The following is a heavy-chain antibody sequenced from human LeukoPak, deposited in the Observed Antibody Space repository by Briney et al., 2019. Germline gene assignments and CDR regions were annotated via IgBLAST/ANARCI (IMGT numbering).Heavy chain of an antibody. V-gene: IGHV3-23*01. CDR3: AKAEGSAGYYDSTGYYNLDY. CDR1: GFTFSSYA. CDR2: ISGSGGRT. Sequence: GGSLRLSCAASGFTFSSYAMSWVRQAPGKGLEWVSGISGSGGRTNYADSVKGRFTISRDNSKNTLYLQMNSLRAEDTAVYYCAKAEGSAGYYDSTGYYNLDYWGQGTLVTVSS. J-gene: IGHJ4*02. D-gene: IGHD3-22*01.